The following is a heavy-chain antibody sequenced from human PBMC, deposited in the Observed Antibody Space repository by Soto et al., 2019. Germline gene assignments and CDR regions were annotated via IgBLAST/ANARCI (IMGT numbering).Heavy chain of an antibody. D-gene: IGHD1-1*01. CDR3: ARGPRVSSTGTGAH. V-gene: IGHV3-74*01. J-gene: IGHJ4*02. Sequence: PGGSLRLSCAFSGFTFIAYWMHWVRQVPGKGLTWVSRISDDGSTATYADSVKGRFIISRDNAKNTLYLEMNTLRADDSGLYYCARGPRVSSTGTGAHWGRGTLVTVSS. CDR1: GFTFIAYW. CDR2: ISDDGSTA.